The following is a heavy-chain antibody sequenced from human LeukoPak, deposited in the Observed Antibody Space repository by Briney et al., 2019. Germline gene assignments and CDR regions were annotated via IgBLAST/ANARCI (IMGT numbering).Heavy chain of an antibody. V-gene: IGHV1-69*04. Sequence: GASVKVSCKASGGTFSSYAISWVRQAPGQGLEWMGRIIPILGIANYAQKFQGRVTITADKSTNTAYMELSSLRSEDTAVYYCARDGITIFGVALDYGMDVWGQGTTVTVSS. D-gene: IGHD3-3*01. CDR3: ARDGITIFGVALDYGMDV. CDR2: IIPILGIA. CDR1: GGTFSSYA. J-gene: IGHJ6*02.